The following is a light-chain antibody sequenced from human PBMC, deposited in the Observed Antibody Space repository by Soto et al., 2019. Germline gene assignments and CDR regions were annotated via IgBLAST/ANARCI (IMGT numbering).Light chain of an antibody. CDR3: QQIYSAPLT. J-gene: IGKJ4*01. Sequence: DIQMTQSPSSLSASVGDRVTITCRASQSITTYLNWYRQKPGKAPKLLIYAASSLQSGVPSRFSGGGSETEFTLSISSLQPEDFATYFCQQIYSAPLTFGGGTKVDI. CDR2: AAS. CDR1: QSITTY. V-gene: IGKV1-39*01.